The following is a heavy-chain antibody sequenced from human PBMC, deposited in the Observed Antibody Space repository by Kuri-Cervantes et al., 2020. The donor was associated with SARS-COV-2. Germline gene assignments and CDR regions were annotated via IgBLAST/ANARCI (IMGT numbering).Heavy chain of an antibody. CDR1: GFTFSSYG. D-gene: IGHD3-10*01. V-gene: IGHV3-33*01. CDR3: ARERGSNNYYYGMDV. Sequence: GGSLRLSCAASGFTFSSYGMHWVRQAPGKGLEWVAVIWSDGSNRYYADSVKGRFTISRDNAKNSLYLQMNSLRAEDTAVYYCARERGSNNYYYGMDVWGQGTTVTVSS. J-gene: IGHJ6*02. CDR2: IWSDGSNR.